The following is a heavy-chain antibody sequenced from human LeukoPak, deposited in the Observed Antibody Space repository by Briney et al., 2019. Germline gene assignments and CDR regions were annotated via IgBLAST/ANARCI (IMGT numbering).Heavy chain of an antibody. CDR1: GFTFSSYA. Sequence: GGSLRLSCAASGFTFSSYAMSWVRQAPGKGLEWVSAISGSGGSTYYADSVKGRFTISRDNSKNTLYLQMNSLRAEDTAVYYCAKDYGSGSYYNVNFNWFDPWGQGTLVTVSS. CDR2: ISGSGGST. V-gene: IGHV3-23*01. J-gene: IGHJ5*02. CDR3: AKDYGSGSYYNVNFNWFDP. D-gene: IGHD3-10*01.